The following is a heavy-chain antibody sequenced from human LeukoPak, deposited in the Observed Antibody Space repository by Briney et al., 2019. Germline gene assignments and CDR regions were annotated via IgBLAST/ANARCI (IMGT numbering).Heavy chain of an antibody. V-gene: IGHV1-18*01. D-gene: IGHD3-10*01. CDR3: ARGGVTMVRGVIISYFDY. Sequence: ASVKVSCKASGYTFTSYGISWVRQAPGQGLEWMGWISAYNGNTNYAQKLQGRVTMTTDTSTSTAYMELRSLRSDDTAVYYCARGGVTMVRGVIISYFDYWGRGTLVTVSS. J-gene: IGHJ4*02. CDR2: ISAYNGNT. CDR1: GYTFTSYG.